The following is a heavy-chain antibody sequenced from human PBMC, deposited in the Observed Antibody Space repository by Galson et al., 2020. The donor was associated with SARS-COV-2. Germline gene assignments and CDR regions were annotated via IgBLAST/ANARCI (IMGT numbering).Heavy chain of an antibody. J-gene: IGHJ4*02. CDR1: GFTFNNAW. D-gene: IGHD3-9*01. CDR3: TTEPSSTDYDSLTGYYRLDY. Sequence: GGSLRLSCAASGFTFNNAWMSWVRQAPGKGLEWVARIKSKTDGGTTDYAAPVKGRFTISRDDSKHTLYLQMNSLKTEDTAWYYCTTEPSSTDYDSLTGYYRLDYWGQGTLVTVSS. CDR2: IKSKTDGGTT. V-gene: IGHV3-15*01.